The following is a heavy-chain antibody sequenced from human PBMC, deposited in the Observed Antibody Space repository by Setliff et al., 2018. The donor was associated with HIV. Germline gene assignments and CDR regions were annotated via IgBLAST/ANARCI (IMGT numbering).Heavy chain of an antibody. Sequence: ASVKVSCKASGGTFSSYVISWVRQAPGQGLEWMGGIIPIFGTVNYAQRFQGRVTISADGSTSSAYMELNSLRSEDTAVYYCARARNKWGTFDYWGQGTLVTVSS. CDR2: IIPIFGTV. D-gene: IGHD1-26*01. J-gene: IGHJ4*01. CDR1: GGTFSSYV. CDR3: ARARNKWGTFDY. V-gene: IGHV1-69*13.